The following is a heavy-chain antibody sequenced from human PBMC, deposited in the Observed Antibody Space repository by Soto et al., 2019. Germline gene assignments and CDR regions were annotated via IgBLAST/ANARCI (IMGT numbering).Heavy chain of an antibody. D-gene: IGHD4-17*01. Sequence: ASVKVSCKASGYTFTSYAISWVRQAPGQGLEWMGWISAYNGNTNYAQKLQGRVTMTTDTSTSTAYMELRSLRSDDTAVYYCARDLEDYEAFDIWGQGTMVTVSS. CDR3: ARDLEDYEAFDI. CDR2: ISAYNGNT. V-gene: IGHV1-18*01. J-gene: IGHJ3*02. CDR1: GYTFTSYA.